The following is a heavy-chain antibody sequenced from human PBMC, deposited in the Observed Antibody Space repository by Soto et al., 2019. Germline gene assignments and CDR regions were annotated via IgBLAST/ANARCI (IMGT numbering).Heavy chain of an antibody. D-gene: IGHD1-26*01. J-gene: IGHJ4*02. CDR3: ARGRVDGGELDL. CDR1: GFTFRTYG. Sequence: ESGGGVVQPGRSLRLSCAASGFTFRTYGMYWVRQAPGKGLEWVAVIWYDASNKYYADSVKGRFTISRDNSENTLYLQMNSLRAEDTAVYYCARGRVDGGELDLWGQGTLVTLSS. V-gene: IGHV3-33*01. CDR2: IWYDASNK.